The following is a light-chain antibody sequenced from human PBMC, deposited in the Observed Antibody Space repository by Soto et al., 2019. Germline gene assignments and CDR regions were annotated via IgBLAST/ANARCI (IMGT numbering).Light chain of an antibody. J-gene: IGKJ1*01. CDR2: DAS. V-gene: IGKV3-20*01. CDR1: QSVSSSY. CDR3: QQYGSSPRT. Sequence: TVLTQYPGTLSLYPGERATLSCRASQSVSSSYLAWYQQKPGQGPRLLIYDASSGTTGIPDRFSGSGSGTDFTLTISRLEPEDFAVYFCQQYGSSPRTFGQGTKMDIK.